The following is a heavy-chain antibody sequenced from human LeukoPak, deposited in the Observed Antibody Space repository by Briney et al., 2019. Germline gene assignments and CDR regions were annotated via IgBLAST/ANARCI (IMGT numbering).Heavy chain of an antibody. Sequence: GGSLRLCCAASGFTFSSYGMNWVRQAPGKGLEWVSYISSSGSTIYYADSVKGRFTISRDNAKNSLYLQMNSLRAEDTAVYYCARDQGGYSPSDFDYWGQGTLVTVSS. V-gene: IGHV3-48*03. CDR1: GFTFSSYG. CDR2: ISSSGSTI. CDR3: ARDQGGYSPSDFDY. J-gene: IGHJ4*02. D-gene: IGHD3-22*01.